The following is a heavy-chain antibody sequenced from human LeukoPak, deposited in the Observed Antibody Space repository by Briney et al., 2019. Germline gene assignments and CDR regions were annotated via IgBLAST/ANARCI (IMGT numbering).Heavy chain of an antibody. D-gene: IGHD3-22*01. CDR3: ASCNDSSGYFAY. V-gene: IGHV7-4-1*02. Sequence: TSVKVSCKPSGYTFTDYAINWVRQAPGQGLEYMGWVNTNTGNPTYAQGFTGRFVFSSDSSVSTAYLQITSLKADDSAIYFCASCNDSSGYFAYWGQGTLVTVSS. CDR2: VNTNTGNP. CDR1: GYTFTDYA. J-gene: IGHJ4*02.